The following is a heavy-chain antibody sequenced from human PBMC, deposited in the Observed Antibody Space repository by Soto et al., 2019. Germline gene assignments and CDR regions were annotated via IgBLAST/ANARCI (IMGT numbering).Heavy chain of an antibody. J-gene: IGHJ6*02. Sequence: SVKVSCKASGGTFSTYAISWVRQAPGQGLEWMGGIIPIFGTANYAQKFQGRVTITADESTSTAYMELSSLRSEDTAVFYCAREYNWNERYYGMDVWGQGTTVTVSS. CDR1: GGTFSTYA. CDR3: AREYNWNERYYGMDV. D-gene: IGHD1-20*01. CDR2: IIPIFGTA. V-gene: IGHV1-69*13.